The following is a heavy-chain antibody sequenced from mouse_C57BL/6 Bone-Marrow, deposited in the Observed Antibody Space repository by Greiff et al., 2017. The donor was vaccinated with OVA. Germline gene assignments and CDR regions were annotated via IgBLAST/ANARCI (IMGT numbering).Heavy chain of an antibody. CDR3: ARGAVTTTYGFAY. D-gene: IGHD1-1*01. V-gene: IGHV1-82*01. CDR1: GYAFSSSW. J-gene: IGHJ3*01. CDR2: IYPGDGDT. Sequence: QVQLQQSGPELVKPGASVKISCKASGYAFSSSWMNWVKQRPGKGLEWIGRIYPGDGDTNYNGKFKGKATLTADKSSSTAYMQLSSLTSEDSAVYYCARGAVTTTYGFAYWGQGTLVTVSA.